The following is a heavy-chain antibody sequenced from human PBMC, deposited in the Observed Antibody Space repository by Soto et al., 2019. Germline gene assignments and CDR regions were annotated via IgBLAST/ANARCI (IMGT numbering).Heavy chain of an antibody. V-gene: IGHV1-18*01. CDR1: GYTFTSYG. J-gene: IGHJ4*02. D-gene: IGHD5-18*01. Sequence: QVHLVQSGAEVKKPGASLKVSCKASGYTFTSYGIVWVRQAPGQGLEWMGWISTYNVDTKYAQKFKGRVTISTDTSTTTAYMELTSLTSDYTATYYCARGGFTYGYLDFWGQGTLATVSS. CDR3: ARGGFTYGYLDF. CDR2: ISTYNVDT.